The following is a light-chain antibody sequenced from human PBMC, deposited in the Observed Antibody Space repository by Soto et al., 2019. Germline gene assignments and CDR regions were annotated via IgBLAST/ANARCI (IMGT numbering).Light chain of an antibody. V-gene: IGKV1-33*01. CDR2: DVS. CDR1: QDISNY. J-gene: IGKJ4*01. Sequence: DIQMSQAPSSLSASVGDRVTITCQASQDISNYLNWYQQKPGRAPRLLIYDVSNLETGVHSRFSGSGSGTDFSFTITSLQPEDIAVYYCQQYYYLPLTFGGGPKVEIK. CDR3: QQYYYLPLT.